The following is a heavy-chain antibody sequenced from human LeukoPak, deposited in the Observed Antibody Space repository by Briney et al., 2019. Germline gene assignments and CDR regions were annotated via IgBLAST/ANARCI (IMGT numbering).Heavy chain of an antibody. Sequence: GASVKVSCKASGYTFTGYYIHWVRQAPGQGLERMGWINPNSGGTNYAQNFQGRVTMTRDTSISTAYMELSRLRSDDTAVYYCARALRSGSYYEVDYWGQGTLVTVSS. J-gene: IGHJ4*02. V-gene: IGHV1-2*02. CDR2: INPNSGGT. CDR1: GYTFTGYY. D-gene: IGHD1-26*01. CDR3: ARALRSGSYYEVDY.